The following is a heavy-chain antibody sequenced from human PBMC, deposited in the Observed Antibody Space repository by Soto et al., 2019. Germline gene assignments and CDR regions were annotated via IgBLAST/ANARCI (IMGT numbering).Heavy chain of an antibody. CDR2: MNPNSGNT. CDR1: GYTFTSYD. J-gene: IGHJ1*01. CDR3: ARVTHMYCSGGSCYVYFQH. V-gene: IGHV1-8*01. Sequence: QVQLVQSGAEVKKPGASVKVSCKASGYTFTSYDINWVRQATGQGLEWMGWMNPNSGNTGYAQKFQGRVTMTRNTSISTAYMELSSLRSEDTAVYYCARVTHMYCSGGSCYVYFQHWGQGTLVTVSS. D-gene: IGHD2-15*01.